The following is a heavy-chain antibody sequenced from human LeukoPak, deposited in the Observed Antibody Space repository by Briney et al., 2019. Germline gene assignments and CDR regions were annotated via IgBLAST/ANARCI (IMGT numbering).Heavy chain of an antibody. J-gene: IGHJ1*01. CDR3: ARRRYYDGSGYLE. V-gene: IGHV4-39*01. CDR1: GGSVSRSDSY. CDR2: IYYSGRT. Sequence: ASETLSLTCSVSGGSVSRSDSYWDWIRQPPGKGLEWIGTIYYSGRTYYSPSLKGRVTMSVDPSNNQFSLSLRSVTAADTAIYYCARRRYYDGSGYLEWGQGTLLSLSS. D-gene: IGHD3-22*01.